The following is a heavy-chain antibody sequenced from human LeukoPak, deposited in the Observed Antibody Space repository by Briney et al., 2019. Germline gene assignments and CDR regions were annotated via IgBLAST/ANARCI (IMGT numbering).Heavy chain of an antibody. V-gene: IGHV5-51*01. Sequence: GESLKISCKGSGYSLTSYWIGWVRQMPGKGLEWMGIIYPGDSDTRYSPSFQGQVTISADKSISTAYLQWSSLKASDTAMYYCARLDDFWSGSDYYYYGMDVWGQGTTVTVSS. D-gene: IGHD3-3*01. CDR2: IYPGDSDT. CDR3: ARLDDFWSGSDYYYYGMDV. CDR1: GYSLTSYW. J-gene: IGHJ6*02.